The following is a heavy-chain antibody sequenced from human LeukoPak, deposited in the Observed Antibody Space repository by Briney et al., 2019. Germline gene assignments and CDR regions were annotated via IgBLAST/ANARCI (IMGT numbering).Heavy chain of an antibody. CDR2: INHSGST. D-gene: IGHD5-18*01. J-gene: IGHJ6*02. CDR1: GGSFSGYY. CDR3: ARARSEGRGYSLNRFYGMDV. V-gene: IGHV4-34*01. Sequence: PSETLSLTCAVYGGSFSGYYWSWIRQPPGRGLEWIGEINHSGSTNYNPSLKSRVTISVDTSKNQFSLKLSSVTAADTAVYYCARARSEGRGYSLNRFYGMDVWGQGTTVTVSS.